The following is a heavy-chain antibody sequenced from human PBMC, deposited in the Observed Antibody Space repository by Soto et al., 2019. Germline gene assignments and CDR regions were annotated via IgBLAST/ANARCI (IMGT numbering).Heavy chain of an antibody. CDR3: ARSGDNYNVLDY. CDR2: SSNSGTFT. CDR1: GFTLSDHY. J-gene: IGHJ4*02. V-gene: IGHV3-11*03. D-gene: IGHD3-10*02. Sequence: GGSLILSCAASGFTLSDHYMSWIRPAPGKGLEWVSFSSNSGTFTKYADSVKCRVTISRDNAKNSLYLQINNLRGEDTAIYFCARSGDNYNVLDYWGPGTPVTVSS.